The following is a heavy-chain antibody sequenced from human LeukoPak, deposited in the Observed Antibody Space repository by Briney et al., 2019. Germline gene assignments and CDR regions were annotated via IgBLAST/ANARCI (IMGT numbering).Heavy chain of an antibody. CDR2: IYYSGST. V-gene: IGHV4-59*01. CDR3: ARSTMVRGVIITSFFDY. Sequence: SETLSLTCTVSGGSISSYYWSWIRQPPGKGLEWIGYIYYSGSTNYNPSLKSRVTISVDTSKNQFSLKLSSVTAADTAVYYCARSTMVRGVIITSFFDYWGQGTLVTVSS. CDR1: GGSISSYY. D-gene: IGHD3-10*01. J-gene: IGHJ4*02.